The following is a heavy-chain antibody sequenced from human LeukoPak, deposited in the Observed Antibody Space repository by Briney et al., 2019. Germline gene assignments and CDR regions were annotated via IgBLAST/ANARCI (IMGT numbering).Heavy chain of an antibody. CDR2: IHFDGSTK. J-gene: IGHJ4*02. V-gene: IGHV3-30*02. CDR1: GFTFSSYG. CDR3: AKDQCTRTSCDGYPGY. D-gene: IGHD2-2*01. Sequence: PGGSLRLSCAASGFTFSSYGMHWVRQAPGKGLEWVAFIHFDGSTKYSGDSVKGGFTISRENSKNTLYLQMNSLRPEDTAVYYCAKDQCTRTSCDGYPGYWGQGSLVTVSS.